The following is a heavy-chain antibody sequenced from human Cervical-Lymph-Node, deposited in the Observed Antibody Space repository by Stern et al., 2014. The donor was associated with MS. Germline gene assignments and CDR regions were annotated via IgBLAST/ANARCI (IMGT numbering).Heavy chain of an antibody. D-gene: IGHD3-3*01. CDR2: IPYSGNT. J-gene: IGHJ4*01. CDR3: ARDREWFRFRYFDY. CDR1: GCSISCADCY. Sequence: QLQLQESGPGLVKPSQTLSLTCTVSGCSISCADCYLGCVRQHPGKGLEWIGYIPYSGNTYYNPSLQSRVTMSLPTSNNQFSFKVSSVTAADTAVYYCARDREWFRFRYFDYWGHGTLVTVSS. V-gene: IGHV4-31*03.